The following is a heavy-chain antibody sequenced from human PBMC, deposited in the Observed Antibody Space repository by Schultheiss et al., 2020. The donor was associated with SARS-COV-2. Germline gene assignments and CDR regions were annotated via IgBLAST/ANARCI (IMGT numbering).Heavy chain of an antibody. CDR2: ISYDGSNK. D-gene: IGHD3-22*01. Sequence: GGSLRLSCAASGFTFSSYGMHWVRQAPGKGLEWVAVISYDGSNKYYADSVKGRFTISRDNSKNTLYLQMNSLRAEDTAVYYCARDYPSFSGYYYGFPPYWGQGTLVTVSS. CDR3: ARDYPSFSGYYYGFPPY. V-gene: IGHV3-30*03. CDR1: GFTFSSYG. J-gene: IGHJ4*02.